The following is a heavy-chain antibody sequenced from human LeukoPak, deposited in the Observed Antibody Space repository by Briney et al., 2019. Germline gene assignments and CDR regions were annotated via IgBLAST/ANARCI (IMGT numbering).Heavy chain of an antibody. CDR2: IHHGGSI. CDR3: ARGSVVTLTGGRYFDL. Sequence: PSETLSLTCTVSGGSISSYYWSWVRQPPGKGLEWIGEIHHGGSINYNPSLKSRVTISIDKSKNQFSLKLNSVTAADTAVYYCARGSVVTLTGGRYFDLWGRGTLVTVSS. V-gene: IGHV4-4*02. J-gene: IGHJ2*01. D-gene: IGHD4-23*01. CDR1: GGSISSYY.